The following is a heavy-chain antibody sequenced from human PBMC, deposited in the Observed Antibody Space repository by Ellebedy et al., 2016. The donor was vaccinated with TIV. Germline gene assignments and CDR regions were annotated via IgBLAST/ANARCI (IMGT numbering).Heavy chain of an antibody. CDR1: GFTFGAYR. J-gene: IGHJ4*02. V-gene: IGHV3-7*01. CDR2: IKQDGSEK. CDR3: AKEIGGGGSY. D-gene: IGHD3-10*01. Sequence: GGSLRLXXAASGFTFGAYRMHWVRQAPGKGLEWVANIKQDGSEKYYVDSVKGRFSISRDNAKNSLYLQMDSLRAEDTAVYYCAKEIGGGGSYWGQGTLVTVSS.